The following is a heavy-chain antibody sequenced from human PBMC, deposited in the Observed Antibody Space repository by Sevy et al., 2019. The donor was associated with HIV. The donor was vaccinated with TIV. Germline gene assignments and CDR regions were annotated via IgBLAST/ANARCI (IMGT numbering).Heavy chain of an antibody. CDR3: TRASRDDYKYGMDV. J-gene: IGHJ6*02. V-gene: IGHV3-21*01. CDR1: GFTFSNYN. Sequence: GGSLRLSCSASGFTFSNYNMDWGRQAPGKGLEWVSSISSSSTYIYYADSVRGRFTISRDNAKNSLYLEMNSLRAEDTAVYYCTRASRDDYKYGMDVWGQGTTVTVSS. CDR2: ISSSSTYI.